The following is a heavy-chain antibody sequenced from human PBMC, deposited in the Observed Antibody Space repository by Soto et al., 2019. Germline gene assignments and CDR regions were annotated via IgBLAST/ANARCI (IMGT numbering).Heavy chain of an antibody. V-gene: IGHV4-34*01. J-gene: IGHJ4*02. D-gene: IGHD4-17*01. CDR3: ARTPPTVTSPPYFDY. CDR2: INHSGST. Sequence: QVQLQQWGAGLLKPSETLSLTCAVYGGSFSGYYWSWIRQPPGKGLEWIGEINHSGSTNYNPSLKIRVTISVDTSKNQFSLKLSSVTAADTAVYYCARTPPTVTSPPYFDYWGQGTLVTVSS. CDR1: GGSFSGYY.